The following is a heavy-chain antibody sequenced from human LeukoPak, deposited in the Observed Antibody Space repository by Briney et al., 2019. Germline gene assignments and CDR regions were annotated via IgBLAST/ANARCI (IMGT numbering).Heavy chain of an antibody. J-gene: IGHJ4*02. CDR3: ARQVVGATFQYYFDY. CDR2: IRYDGSNK. CDR1: GFTFSSYV. V-gene: IGHV3-30*02. D-gene: IGHD1-26*01. Sequence: GGSLRLSCAASGFTFSSYVMHWVRQAPGKGLEWVAFIRYDGSNKYYADSVKGRFTISRDNSKNTLYLQMNSLRAEDTAVYYCARQVVGATFQYYFDYWGQGTLVTVSS.